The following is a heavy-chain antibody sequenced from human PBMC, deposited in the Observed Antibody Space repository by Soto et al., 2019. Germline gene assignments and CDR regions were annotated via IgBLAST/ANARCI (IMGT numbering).Heavy chain of an antibody. CDR3: ARHEGWTGPDQ. V-gene: IGHV4-4*02. Sequence: SETLSLTCAVSGASIGSGGWWSWVRQPPGKGLEWIAEIFHDGNTNYSPSLKSRVTISVDKSQNQFSLNVYSATAADTAVYYCARHEGWTGPDQWGQGTLVTVSS. CDR2: IFHDGNT. CDR1: GASIGSGGW. J-gene: IGHJ5*02. D-gene: IGHD2-8*02.